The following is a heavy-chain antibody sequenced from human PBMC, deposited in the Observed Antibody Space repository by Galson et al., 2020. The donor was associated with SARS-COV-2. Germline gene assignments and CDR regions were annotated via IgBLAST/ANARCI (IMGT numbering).Heavy chain of an antibody. CDR2: IAGSGAYK. J-gene: IGHJ2*01. CDR1: GFTFRDHN. D-gene: IGHD3-22*01. Sequence: GESLKISCAASGFTFRDHNMLWVRQAPGKGPEWVSSIAGSGAYKYYADSMKGRFTISRDNAKNSVYLQLNSLRDEDTAVYYCARDKGSGFQMHWYFDLWGRGTLVSVSS. CDR3: ARDKGSGFQMHWYFDL. V-gene: IGHV3-21*01.